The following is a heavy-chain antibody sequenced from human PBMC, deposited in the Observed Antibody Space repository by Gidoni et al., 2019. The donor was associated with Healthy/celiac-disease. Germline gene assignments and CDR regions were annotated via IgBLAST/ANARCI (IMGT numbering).Heavy chain of an antibody. CDR1: GFTFSSYS. V-gene: IGHV3-21*01. J-gene: IGHJ5*02. CDR3: ARENSDSSGYYSNWFDP. Sequence: EVQLVESGGGLVKPGGSLRLSCAASGFTFSSYSMNWVRQAPGKGLEWVSSISSSSSYIYYADSVKGRFTISRDNAKNSLYLQMNSLRAEDTAVYYCARENSDSSGYYSNWFDPWGQGTLVTVSS. D-gene: IGHD3-22*01. CDR2: ISSSSSYI.